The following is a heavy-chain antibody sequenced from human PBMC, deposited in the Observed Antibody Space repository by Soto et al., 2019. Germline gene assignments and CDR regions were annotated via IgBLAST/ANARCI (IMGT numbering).Heavy chain of an antibody. D-gene: IGHD2-2*01. CDR2: IYHSGST. Sequence: QVQLQESGPGLVKPSGTLSLTCAVSGGSISSSNWWSWVRQPPGKGLEWIGEIYHSGSTNYNPSLTSRVTISVDKSTTQFSLRRSSVTAADTAVYYCARDRGGVLVPGATDYWGQGTLVTVSS. J-gene: IGHJ4*02. CDR3: ARDRGGVLVPGATDY. CDR1: GGSISSSNW. V-gene: IGHV4-4*02.